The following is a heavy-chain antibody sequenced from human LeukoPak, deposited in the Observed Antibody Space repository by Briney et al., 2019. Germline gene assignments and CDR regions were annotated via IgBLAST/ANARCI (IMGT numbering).Heavy chain of an antibody. D-gene: IGHD6-19*01. CDR3: AKVPAGNKVEY. Sequence: GGSLRLSCAASGVTFTNYAMTWVRQAPGKGLEWVSGISISGGSTDYADSVKGRFTISRDNSKNTLYLQMNSLRAEDTAIYYCAKVPAGNKVEYWGQGTLVTVSS. V-gene: IGHV3-23*01. CDR2: ISISGGST. CDR1: GVTFTNYA. J-gene: IGHJ4*02.